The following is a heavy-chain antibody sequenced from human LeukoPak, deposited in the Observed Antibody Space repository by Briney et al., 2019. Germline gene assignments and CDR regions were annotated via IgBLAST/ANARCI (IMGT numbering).Heavy chain of an antibody. CDR3: ARYRLAAESLDF. CDR1: GGTISSGGYS. D-gene: IGHD2-15*01. J-gene: IGHJ4*02. CDR2: IYDSGST. Sequence: SETLSLTCTVSGGTISSGGYSWSWIRQPPGKGLEWIGYIYDSGSTLYNPSLNSRITISLDTSKNQFSLKLTSVTAADTAVYYCARYRLAAESLDFWGQGALVTVSS. V-gene: IGHV4-30-4*07.